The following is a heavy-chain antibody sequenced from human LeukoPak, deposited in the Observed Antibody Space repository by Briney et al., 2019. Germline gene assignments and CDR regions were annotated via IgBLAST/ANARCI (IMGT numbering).Heavy chain of an antibody. J-gene: IGHJ4*02. D-gene: IGHD6-13*01. V-gene: IGHV1-2*02. Sequence: ASVKVSCKASGYTFTGYYIHWVRQTPGQGVEWMGWINPYSGGTNYAQKFQDRVTMTRDTSISTSYMELSRLRSDDSAMYYCARDRSGGSASVYYWGQGTLVTVSS. CDR3: ARDRSGGSASVYY. CDR1: GYTFTGYY. CDR2: INPYSGGT.